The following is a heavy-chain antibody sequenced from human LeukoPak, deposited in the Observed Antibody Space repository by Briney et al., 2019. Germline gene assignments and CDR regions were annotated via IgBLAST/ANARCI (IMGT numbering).Heavy chain of an antibody. Sequence: PSETLSLTCAVYGGSFSGYYWSWIRQPSGKGLEWIGEINHSGSTNYNPSLKSRITISVDTSKNQFSLRLTSVTAADTAVYYCASARRLIAVAGTRFDYWGQGILVTVSS. CDR3: ASARRLIAVAGTRFDY. J-gene: IGHJ4*02. D-gene: IGHD6-19*01. CDR2: INHSGST. V-gene: IGHV4-34*01. CDR1: GGSFSGYY.